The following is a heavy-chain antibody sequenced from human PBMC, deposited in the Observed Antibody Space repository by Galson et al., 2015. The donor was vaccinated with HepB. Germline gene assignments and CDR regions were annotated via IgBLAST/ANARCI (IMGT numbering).Heavy chain of an antibody. V-gene: IGHV3-7*01. CDR2: IKEDGSEK. CDR3: TRDRCSGSYCFDY. J-gene: IGHJ4*02. CDR1: GFTFSNYW. D-gene: IGHD1-26*01. Sequence: SLRLSCAASGFTFSNYWMSWVRQAPGKGLEWVANIKEDGSEKYYVDSVKGRFTISRDNAKNSLFLQMNSLRAEDTAVYYCTRDRCSGSYCFDYWGQGTLVTVSS.